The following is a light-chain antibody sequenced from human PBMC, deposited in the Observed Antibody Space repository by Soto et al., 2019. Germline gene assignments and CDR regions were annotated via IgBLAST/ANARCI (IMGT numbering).Light chain of an antibody. Sequence: QSVLTQPPSVSAAPGQKVTISCSGSSSNIGNNYVSWYQQLPGAAPKLLIYENYERPSGIPDRFSGSKSGTSATLDITGLQTGDEAHYYCGAWDNSLTGGVFGGGTKLTVL. CDR1: SSNIGNNY. CDR2: ENY. V-gene: IGLV1-51*02. CDR3: GAWDNSLTGGV. J-gene: IGLJ2*01.